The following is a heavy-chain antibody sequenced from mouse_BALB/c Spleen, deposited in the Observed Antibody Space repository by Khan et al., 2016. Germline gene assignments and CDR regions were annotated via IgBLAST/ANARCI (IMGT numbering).Heavy chain of an antibody. CDR2: ISSSGIT. Sequence: EVELVESGPGLVKPSQSLSLTCTVTGYSITSAFAWNWIRQFPGNKLEWMGYISSSGITGYNPSLKSRISITRDTSKNQFFLQLISVTTEDSATYYCSRSGNYFDYWGQGTTLAVSS. D-gene: IGHD1-1*02. CDR1: GYSITSAFA. J-gene: IGHJ2*01. V-gene: IGHV3-2*02. CDR3: SRSGNYFDY.